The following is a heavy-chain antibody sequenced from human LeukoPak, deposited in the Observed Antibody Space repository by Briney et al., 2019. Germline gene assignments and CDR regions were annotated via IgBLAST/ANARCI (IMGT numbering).Heavy chain of an antibody. Sequence: GGSLRLSCAASGFTFSSYSMNWIRQAPGKGLEWISYISSSSTTISYADSVKGRFTISRDNAKNSLFLQMNSLRAEDTALYYCARDLTTVTTPGYWGRGTLVTVSS. D-gene: IGHD4-17*01. CDR1: GFTFSSYS. CDR3: ARDLTTVTTPGY. J-gene: IGHJ4*02. V-gene: IGHV3-48*01. CDR2: ISSSSTTI.